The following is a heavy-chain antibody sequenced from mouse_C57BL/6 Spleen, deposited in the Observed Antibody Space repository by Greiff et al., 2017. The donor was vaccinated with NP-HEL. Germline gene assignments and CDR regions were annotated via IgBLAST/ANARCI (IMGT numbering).Heavy chain of an antibody. CDR2: IWSDGST. CDR1: GFSLTSYG. Sequence: QVQLKESGPGLVAPSQSLSITCTVSGFSLTSYGVHWVRQPPGTGLAWLVVIWSDGSTTYNSAPNSTLSISKDNSKSQVFLKMNSLQTDDTAMYYCARHGGYDYDGFAYWGQGTLVTVSA. D-gene: IGHD2-4*01. J-gene: IGHJ3*01. CDR3: ARHGGYDYDGFAY. V-gene: IGHV2-6-1*01.